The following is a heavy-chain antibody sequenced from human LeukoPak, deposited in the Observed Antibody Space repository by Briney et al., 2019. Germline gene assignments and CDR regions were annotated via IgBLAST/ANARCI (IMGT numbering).Heavy chain of an antibody. J-gene: IGHJ6*02. D-gene: IGHD3-10*01. CDR2: IWYDGSNK. CDR3: ARPMVRGETPYYYYYGMDV. V-gene: IGHV3-33*01. Sequence: PGGSLRLSCAASGFTFSSYGMHWVRQAPGKGLEWVAVIWYDGSNKYYADSVKGRFTISRDNSKNTLYLQMNSLRAEDTAVYYCARPMVRGETPYYYYYGMDVWGQGTTVTVSS. CDR1: GFTFSSYG.